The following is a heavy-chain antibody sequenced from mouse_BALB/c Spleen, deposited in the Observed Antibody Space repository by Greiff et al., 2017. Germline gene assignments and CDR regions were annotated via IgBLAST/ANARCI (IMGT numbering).Heavy chain of an antibody. CDR3: ARDSSGFDY. CDR2: IYPGSGST. CDR1: GYNFTSYW. D-gene: IGHD3-2*01. V-gene: IGHV1-55*01. Sequence: VQLQQPGAELVKPGTSVKLSCKASGYNFTSYWINWVKLRPGQGLEWIGDIYPGSGSTNYNEKFKSKATLTVDTSSSTAYMQLSSLASEDSALYYCARDSSGFDYWGQGTTRTVSS. J-gene: IGHJ2*01.